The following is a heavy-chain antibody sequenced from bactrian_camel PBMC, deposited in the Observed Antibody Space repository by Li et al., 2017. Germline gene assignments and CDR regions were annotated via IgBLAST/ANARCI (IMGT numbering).Heavy chain of an antibody. CDR1: GFTFTNYW. CDR2: IDSGGGT. CDR3: VAFAGRYSDYNSVPNY. D-gene: IGHD4*01. J-gene: IGHJ4*01. V-gene: IGHV3S25*01. Sequence: QLVESGGGSVQAGGTLRLSCAASGFTFTNYWMHWVRQAPGKGLEWVSSIDSGGGTYYADSVKGRFTTSMDIAKNAVYLQMNSLKSEDTALYYCVAFAGRYSDYNSVPNYWGQGTQVTVS.